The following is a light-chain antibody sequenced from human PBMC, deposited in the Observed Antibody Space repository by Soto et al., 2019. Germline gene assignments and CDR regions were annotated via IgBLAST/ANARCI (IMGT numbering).Light chain of an antibody. Sequence: DIQMTQSPSSVSASVGDRVTISCRASQGISTWLAWYQQSPGKAPKLLIYTASSLQTGVPSRFIGSGSGTDVTLNISCLQPEDFATYYFQQTDSFPQTFGQGTKVDIK. CDR1: QGISTW. CDR3: QQTDSFPQT. V-gene: IGKV1-12*01. CDR2: TAS. J-gene: IGKJ1*01.